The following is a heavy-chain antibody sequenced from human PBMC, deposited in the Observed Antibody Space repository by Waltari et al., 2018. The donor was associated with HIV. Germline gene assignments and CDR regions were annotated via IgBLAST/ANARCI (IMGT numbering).Heavy chain of an antibody. V-gene: IGHV3-30*02. J-gene: IGHJ6*02. CDR1: GFTFNNFG. D-gene: IGHD1-1*01. Sequence: QVQLVESEGGVVQPGGALRLSCAASGFTFNNFGIYGVRKAPGKGLEWVAYIRNDGINKKYGESVKVRFTISRDNSKNTVHLEIKSLRVEDTAVYYCAKDNGFGTYYYYYGMDVWGQGTAVTVSS. CDR3: AKDNGFGTYYYYYGMDV. CDR2: IRNDGINK.